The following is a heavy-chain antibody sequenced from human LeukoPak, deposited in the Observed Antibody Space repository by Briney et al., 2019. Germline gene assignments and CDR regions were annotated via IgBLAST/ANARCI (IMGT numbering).Heavy chain of an antibody. CDR2: IFSGGST. D-gene: IGHD5-18*01. V-gene: IGHV3-66*04. CDR3: ARPSRIGYSNGLVLEY. J-gene: IGHJ4*02. CDR1: GFIVSSNY. Sequence: RSGGSLRLSCAASGFIVSSNYMGWVRQAPGQGLEWVSVIFSGGSTFYGDSVKGRFTISRDNSNNTLYLQMNSLRAEDTAVYYCARPSRIGYSNGLVLEYRGQGTLVTVSS.